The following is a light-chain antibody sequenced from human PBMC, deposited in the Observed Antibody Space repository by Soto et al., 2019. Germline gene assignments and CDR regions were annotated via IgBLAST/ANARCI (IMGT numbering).Light chain of an antibody. CDR1: QSISLF. J-gene: IGKJ1*01. V-gene: IGKV1-39*01. CDR2: AAS. Sequence: DIQMTQSPSSLSASVGDTVTITCRASQSISLFLNWYLQKPGKAPKLLIYAASSLQSGVPSRFSGNGSGTDFTLTISSLQPEDFATYYCLQPDSIPETFGQGTKVEIK. CDR3: LQPDSIPET.